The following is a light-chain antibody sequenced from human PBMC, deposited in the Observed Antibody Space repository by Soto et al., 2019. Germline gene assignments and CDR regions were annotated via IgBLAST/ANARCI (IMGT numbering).Light chain of an antibody. CDR3: HQRQSWPRT. Sequence: EIVLTQSPGTLSLSPGEGATLSCRASQSVTSSYLAWYQQKPGQAPRLLIYGASSRATGIPDRFSGSGSGTDFTLTISDVQPEDFALYYCHQRQSWPRTFGQGTKVDIK. V-gene: IGKV3-20*01. CDR2: GAS. J-gene: IGKJ1*01. CDR1: QSVTSSY.